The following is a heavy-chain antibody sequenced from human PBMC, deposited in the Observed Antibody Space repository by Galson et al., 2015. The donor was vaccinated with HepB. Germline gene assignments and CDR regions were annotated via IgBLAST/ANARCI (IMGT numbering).Heavy chain of an antibody. V-gene: IGHV3-30*18. J-gene: IGHJ3*02. CDR3: AKDPGGTGDI. CDR2: ISYDGSNK. D-gene: IGHD3-16*01. CDR1: GFTFSDYY. Sequence: SLRLSCAASGFTFSDYYMSWIRQAPGKGLEWVAVISYDGSNKYYADSVKGRFTISRDNSKNTLYLQMNSLKAEDTAVYYCAKDPGGTGDIWGQGTMVTVSS.